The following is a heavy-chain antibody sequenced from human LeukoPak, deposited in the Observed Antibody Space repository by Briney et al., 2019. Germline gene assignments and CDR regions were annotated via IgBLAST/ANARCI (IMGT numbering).Heavy chain of an antibody. V-gene: IGHV3-48*04. D-gene: IGHD1/OR15-1a*01. J-gene: IGHJ4*02. Sequence: PGGSLRLSCAASGFTFSSCAMSWVRQAPGKGLEWVSHIGRGIVYADSVKGRFTISRDDAKNSVYLQMNSLRAEDTAVYYCARDALAGEQPEYFFDSWGQGTLVTVSS. CDR2: IGRGIV. CDR1: GFTFSSCA. CDR3: ARDALAGEQPEYFFDS.